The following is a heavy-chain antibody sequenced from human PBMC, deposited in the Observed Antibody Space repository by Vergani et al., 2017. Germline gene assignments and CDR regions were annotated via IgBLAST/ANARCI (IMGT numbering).Heavy chain of an antibody. J-gene: IGHJ4*02. D-gene: IGHD3-22*01. Sequence: QVQLVESGGGVVQPGRSLRLSCAASGFTFSSYGMHWVRQAPGKGLEWVAVIWYDGRNKYYADSVKGRFTISRDNSKNTLYLQMNSLRAEDTAVYYCAKAVGVYYDSSVFDYWGQGTLVTVSS. V-gene: IGHV3-33*06. CDR3: AKAVGVYYDSSVFDY. CDR1: GFTFSSYG. CDR2: IWYDGRNK.